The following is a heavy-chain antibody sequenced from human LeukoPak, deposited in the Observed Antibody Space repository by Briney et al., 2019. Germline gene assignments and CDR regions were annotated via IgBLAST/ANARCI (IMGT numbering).Heavy chain of an antibody. Sequence: SVKVSCKTSGGTFSSYAISWVRQAPGQGLEWMGGIIPIFGTANYAQKFQGRVTITTDESTSTAYMELSSLRSEDTAVYYCARDRSHGYGDHGAFDIWGQGTMVTVSS. D-gene: IGHD4-17*01. J-gene: IGHJ3*02. V-gene: IGHV1-69*05. CDR3: ARDRSHGYGDHGAFDI. CDR2: IIPIFGTA. CDR1: GGTFSSYA.